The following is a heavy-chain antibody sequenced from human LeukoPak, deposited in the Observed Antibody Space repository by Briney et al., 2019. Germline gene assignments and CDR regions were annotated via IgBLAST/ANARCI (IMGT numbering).Heavy chain of an antibody. J-gene: IGHJ4*02. CDR1: CDSISPYY. V-gene: IGHV4-59*12. Sequence: SETLSLTCTVSCDSISPYYWSWIRQSPGKELEWMGYVYYSGSTNYNPSLKSRVTMSADTSHNQFSLKLSSVTAADTAVYYCARERWELLGYFDYWGQGTLVTVSS. CDR2: VYYSGST. D-gene: IGHD1-26*01. CDR3: ARERWELLGYFDY.